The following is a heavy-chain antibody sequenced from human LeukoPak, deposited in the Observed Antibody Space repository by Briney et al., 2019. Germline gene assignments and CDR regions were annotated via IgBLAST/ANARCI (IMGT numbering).Heavy chain of an antibody. Sequence: GGSLRLSCAASGFTFNNYAMSWVRQAPGRGLEWVSAISGVGYSTYYADSVKGRFTISRDNSKNTLYLQMNSLRAEDTAVYYCARDRAGNGMDVWGQGTTVTVSS. CDR3: ARDRAGNGMDV. J-gene: IGHJ6*02. V-gene: IGHV3-23*01. CDR2: ISGVGYST. CDR1: GFTFNNYA. D-gene: IGHD3-10*01.